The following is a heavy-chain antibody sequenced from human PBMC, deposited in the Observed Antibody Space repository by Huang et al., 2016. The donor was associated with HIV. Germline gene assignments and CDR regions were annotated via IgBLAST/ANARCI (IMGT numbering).Heavy chain of an antibody. CDR3: AKGSERSLTGPKYQYYFDY. V-gene: IGHV3-23*01. J-gene: IGHJ4*02. CDR2: ISGMGSRT. Sequence: EVQLLESGGGLVQPGGSLRLSCAASIFTFSTSAMSWVRQAPGKGLEWVSGISGMGSRTYYADSVKGRFTISRDNSRNTLYLQMKSLRVEDTAIYYCAKGSERSLTGPKYQYYFDYWGQGTLVTVSS. CDR1: IFTFSTSA. D-gene: IGHD3-3*01.